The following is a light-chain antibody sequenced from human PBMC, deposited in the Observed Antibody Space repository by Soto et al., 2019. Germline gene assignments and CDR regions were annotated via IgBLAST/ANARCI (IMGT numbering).Light chain of an antibody. J-gene: IGKJ1*01. Sequence: AIQMTQSPSSLSASVGDRVTITCRASQGIRNDLGWYQQKPGKAPKLLIYAASSLQSGVPSRFSGRGSGTDFTLTISSLQPEEFATYYCLQDYNYPRTFGQGTKVEIK. CDR1: QGIRND. CDR2: AAS. V-gene: IGKV1-6*01. CDR3: LQDYNYPRT.